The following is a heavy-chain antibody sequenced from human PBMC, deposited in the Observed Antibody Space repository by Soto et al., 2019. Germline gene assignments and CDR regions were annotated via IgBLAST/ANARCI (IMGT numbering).Heavy chain of an antibody. CDR1: GYTFTSYG. CDR2: ISAYNGNT. CDR3: ARVAGGYCTNGPGVGCYFDY. J-gene: IGHJ4*02. V-gene: IGHV1-18*01. D-gene: IGHD2-8*01. Sequence: QVQLVQSGAEVKKPGASVKVSCKASGYTFTSYGIGWVRQAPGQGLEWMGWISAYNGNTNYAQKLQGRVTMTTDTSTSTAYMELRSLRSDDTAVYYCARVAGGYCTNGPGVGCYFDYWGQGTLVTVSS.